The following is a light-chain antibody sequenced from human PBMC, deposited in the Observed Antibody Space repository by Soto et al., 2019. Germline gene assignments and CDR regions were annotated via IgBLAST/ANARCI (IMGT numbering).Light chain of an antibody. V-gene: IGKV1-9*01. CDR1: QGISSY. CDR2: AAS. CDR3: QQYMSYS. J-gene: IGKJ1*01. Sequence: IQLTQSPSFLSASVGDRVRITCRASQGISSYIAWYQQKPGKAPKLLIYAASTLQSGVPSRFSGSGSGTDFTLTISSLQPDDFATYYCQQYMSYSFGQGTKVDIK.